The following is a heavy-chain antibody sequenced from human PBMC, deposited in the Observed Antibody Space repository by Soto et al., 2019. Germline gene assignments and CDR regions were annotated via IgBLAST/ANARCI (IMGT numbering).Heavy chain of an antibody. V-gene: IGHV1-18*01. CDR1: NYTFTTYG. J-gene: IGHJ4*02. Sequence: QVQLVQSGGEVKKPGASVKVSCKASNYTFTTYGISWVRQAPGQGLEWMGWISPYSENTNYARKFQDRVTLTTDTSTSTAYMELKSLRSDDTAVYFCARDTYFDNSGYYYDYWGQGTLGTVSS. CDR3: ARDTYFDNSGYYYDY. D-gene: IGHD3-22*01. CDR2: ISPYSENT.